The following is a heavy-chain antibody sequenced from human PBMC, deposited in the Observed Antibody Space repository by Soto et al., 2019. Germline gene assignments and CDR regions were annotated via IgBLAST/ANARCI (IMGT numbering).Heavy chain of an antibody. Sequence: GGSLRLSCAASGFNFSSYAVSWVRQAPGKGPEWISSISGSGSTIYYADSVKGRFTISRDNSKNTLYLQMSSLRAEDTAVYYCAKVFYYYDSSGYYYFDYWGQGTLVTVSS. CDR1: GFNFSSYA. CDR2: ISGSGSTI. V-gene: IGHV3-23*01. J-gene: IGHJ4*02. CDR3: AKVFYYYDSSGYYYFDY. D-gene: IGHD3-22*01.